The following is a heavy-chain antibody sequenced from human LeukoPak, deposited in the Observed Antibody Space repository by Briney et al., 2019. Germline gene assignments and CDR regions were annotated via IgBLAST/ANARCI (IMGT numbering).Heavy chain of an antibody. CDR2: ILSISRYT. Sequence: GGCLRLSCVPAGFSFSSHSVNWVSQPPGRGREWVSSILSISRYTYYTDSVKGRCTISRDNAKNPPCLQINSLRAEDTAVYYCARVRSISWYSRDYYYYMDVWGKGTTVTISS. D-gene: IGHD6-13*01. V-gene: IGHV3-21*01. J-gene: IGHJ6*03. CDR1: GFSFSSHS. CDR3: ARVRSISWYSRDYYYYMDV.